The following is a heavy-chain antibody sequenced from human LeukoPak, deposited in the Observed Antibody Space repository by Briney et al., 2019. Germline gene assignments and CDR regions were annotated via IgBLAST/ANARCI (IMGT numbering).Heavy chain of an antibody. CDR2: FDPEDGET. V-gene: IGHV1-24*01. CDR3: ATQLHSSGYQADFDY. D-gene: IGHD3-22*01. J-gene: IGHJ4*02. Sequence: ASVTVSCKVSGYTLTELSMHWVRQAPGKGLEWMGGFDPEDGETIYAQKFQGRVTMTEDTSTDTAYMELSSLRSEDTAVYYCATQLHSSGYQADFDYWGQGTLVTVPS. CDR1: GYTLTELS.